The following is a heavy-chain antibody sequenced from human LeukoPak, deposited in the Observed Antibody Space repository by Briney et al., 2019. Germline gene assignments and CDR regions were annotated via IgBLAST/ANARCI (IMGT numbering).Heavy chain of an antibody. V-gene: IGHV4-59*01. CDR1: GGSISSYY. CDR3: ARGGDFWSGFPDY. D-gene: IGHD3-3*01. CDR2: IYYSGST. J-gene: IGHJ4*02. Sequence: SETLSLTCTVSGGSISSYYWSWIRQPPGKGLEWIGYIYYSGSTNYNPYLKSRVTISVDTSKNQFSLKLSSVTAADTAVYYCARGGDFWSGFPDYWGQGTLVTVSS.